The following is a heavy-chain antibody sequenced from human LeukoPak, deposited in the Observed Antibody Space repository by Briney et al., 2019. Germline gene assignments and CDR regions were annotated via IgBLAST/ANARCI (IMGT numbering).Heavy chain of an antibody. J-gene: IGHJ4*02. CDR3: ASTQSFDY. V-gene: IGHV3-7*05. CDR2: IKQDGSEK. Sequence: PGRSLRLSCAASGFTFSSYGMHWVRQAPGKGLEWVANIKQDGSEKNYVDSVKGRFTVSRDNAKNSLYLQMNSLTVEDTAVYFCASTQSFDYWGQGTLVTVSS. CDR1: GFTFSSYG.